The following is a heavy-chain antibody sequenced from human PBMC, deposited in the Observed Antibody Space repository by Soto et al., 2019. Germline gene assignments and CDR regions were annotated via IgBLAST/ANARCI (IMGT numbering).Heavy chain of an antibody. J-gene: IGHJ4*02. V-gene: IGHV3-64D*06. CDR1: GFTFSSYS. CDR3: VKDNGKRANEY. CDR2: ISSNGGST. D-gene: IGHD1-1*01. Sequence: PVVSLILACSASGFTFSSYSMHWFRQAPGKGLEYVSAISSNGGSTYYADSVKGRFNISRDNSKNTLYLQMSSLRAEDTAVYYCVKDNGKRANEYWGQGTLVTVSS.